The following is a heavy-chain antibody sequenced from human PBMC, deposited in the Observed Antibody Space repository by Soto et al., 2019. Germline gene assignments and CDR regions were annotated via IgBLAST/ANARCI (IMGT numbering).Heavy chain of an antibody. CDR3: AHYDFWRGFDP. V-gene: IGHV4-34*01. Sequence: SETLSLTCAVYGGSFSDYYWSWIRQPPGKGLEWIGEINHSGGTNYNPSLKSRVTISVDTSKNQFSLKLSSVTAADTAVYYCAHYDFWRGFDPWGQGTLVTVSS. D-gene: IGHD3-3*01. CDR2: INHSGGT. J-gene: IGHJ5*02. CDR1: GGSFSDYY.